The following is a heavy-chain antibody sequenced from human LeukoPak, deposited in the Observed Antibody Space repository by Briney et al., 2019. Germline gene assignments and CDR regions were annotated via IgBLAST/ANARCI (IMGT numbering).Heavy chain of an antibody. CDR1: GGSISRGGYY. CDR2: IYYSCRT. Sequence: SETLSLTCTVSGGSISRGGYYWSWIRQHPGKGLEWIGYIYYSCRTYYKPSLKSRVTISVDTSKNQFSLKLSSVTAADTAVYYCARGRWSSTDFDYWGQGTLVTVSS. CDR3: ARGRWSSTDFDY. J-gene: IGHJ4*02. V-gene: IGHV4-31*03. D-gene: IGHD2-2*01.